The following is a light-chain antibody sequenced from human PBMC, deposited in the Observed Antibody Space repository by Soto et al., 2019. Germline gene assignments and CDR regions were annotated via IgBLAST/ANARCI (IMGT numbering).Light chain of an antibody. CDR1: SSNIGGNS. CDR3: GSWDSSLSAYV. V-gene: IGLV1-51*01. J-gene: IGLJ1*01. CDR2: DDD. Sequence: QSVMSQPPSVSAAPGQRVTISCSGSSSNIGGNSVSWYQQLPGTAPKLIIYDDDQRPSGIPDRFSGSKSGTSATLGITGFQTGDEADYYCGSWDSSLSAYVFGTGTKLTVL.